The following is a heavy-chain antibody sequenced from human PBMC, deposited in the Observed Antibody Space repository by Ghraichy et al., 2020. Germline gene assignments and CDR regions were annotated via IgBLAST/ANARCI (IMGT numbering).Heavy chain of an antibody. J-gene: IGHJ4*02. CDR1: GFSFSSYA. CDR2: IYDSGTVA. V-gene: IGHV3-23*01. D-gene: IGHD3-10*01. CDR3: ARPSPYGTTWHGGIDY. Sequence: GGSLRLSCAASGFSFSSYAMSWVRQAPGKGLEWVSAIYDSGTVAFYADSVKGRFTISRDNSQETLYLQMNGLRVDDTAVYYCARPSPYGTTWHGGIDYWGQGTLVTVSS.